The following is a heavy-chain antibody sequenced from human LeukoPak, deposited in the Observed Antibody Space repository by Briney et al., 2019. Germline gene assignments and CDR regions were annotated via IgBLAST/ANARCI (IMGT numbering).Heavy chain of an antibody. CDR3: ARENWANDY. CDR2: IKQDGSQK. CDR1: GFTFTTYW. V-gene: IGHV3-7*01. J-gene: IGHJ4*02. Sequence: PGGSLRLSCAASGFTFTTYWMTWVRQAPGKGLEWVANIKQDGSQKYYVDSVKGRFTISRDNAKNSLYLQMNSLKAEDTAVYYCARENWANDYWGQGTVVTVSS. D-gene: IGHD7-27*01.